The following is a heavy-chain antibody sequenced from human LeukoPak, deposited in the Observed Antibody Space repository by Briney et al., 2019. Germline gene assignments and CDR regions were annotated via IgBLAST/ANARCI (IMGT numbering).Heavy chain of an antibody. J-gene: IGHJ4*02. CDR3: AKGIRDFSWLPTFDW. D-gene: IGHD3-9*01. V-gene: IGHV3-30*18. Sequence: GASLSLSCAASGFTFSTYGMHWVRQAPGKGLGWVAVTSFDGSNQYYADSVQGRFTISRDNFKTTLFLQMNSLRAEDTAVYYCAKGIRDFSWLPTFDWWGQGILVTVSS. CDR1: GFTFSTYG. CDR2: TSFDGSNQ.